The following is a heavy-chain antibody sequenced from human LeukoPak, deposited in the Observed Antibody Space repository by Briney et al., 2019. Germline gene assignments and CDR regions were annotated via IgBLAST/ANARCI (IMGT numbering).Heavy chain of an antibody. Sequence: GGSLRLSCAASGFTFSDYYMSWIRQAPGKGLEWVSYISSSSTIYYADSVKGRFTISRDNAKNSLYLQMNSLRAEDTAVYYCARVFSYGDFYDYWGQGTLVTVSS. CDR1: GFTFSDYY. J-gene: IGHJ4*02. CDR2: ISSSSTI. D-gene: IGHD4-17*01. CDR3: ARVFSYGDFYDY. V-gene: IGHV3-11*01.